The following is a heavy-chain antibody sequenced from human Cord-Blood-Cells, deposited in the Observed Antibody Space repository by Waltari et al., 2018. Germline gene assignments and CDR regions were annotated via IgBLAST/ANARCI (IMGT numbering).Heavy chain of an antibody. CDR3: ASVFFDWLLCY. CDR2: IKQDGSEK. CDR1: GFTFRSNW. D-gene: IGHD3-9*01. Sequence: EVQLVESGGGLVQPGGSLRLSCAASGFTFRSNWLSWVRQAPGKGLEWVANIKQDGSEKYYVDSVKGRFTISRDNAKNSLYLQMNSLRAEDTAVYYCASVFFDWLLCYWGQGTLVTVSS. J-gene: IGHJ4*02. V-gene: IGHV3-7*01.